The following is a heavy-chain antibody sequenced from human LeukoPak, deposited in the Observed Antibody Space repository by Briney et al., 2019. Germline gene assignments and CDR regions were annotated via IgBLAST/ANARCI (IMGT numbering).Heavy chain of an antibody. J-gene: IGHJ4*02. D-gene: IGHD5-12*01. Sequence: GGSLRLSCAASGFTFSTYAMHWVGQAPGKGLKYVSGISSNGGLTYYADSVKGRFTISRDKSKNTVFLQMGSLRAEDMALYYCARDHSGAVADYWGQGTLVTVSP. CDR3: ARDHSGAVADY. CDR2: ISSNGGLT. CDR1: GFTFSTYA. V-gene: IGHV3-64*02.